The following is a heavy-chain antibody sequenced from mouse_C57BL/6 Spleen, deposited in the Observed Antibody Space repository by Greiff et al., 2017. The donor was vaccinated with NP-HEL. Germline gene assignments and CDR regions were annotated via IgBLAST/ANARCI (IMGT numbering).Heavy chain of an antibody. CDR2: IHPNSGST. J-gene: IGHJ3*01. V-gene: IGHV1-64*01. D-gene: IGHD2-3*01. CDR3: ARSGAYDGYYGAY. Sequence: QVQLQQPGAELVKPGASVKLSCKASGYTFTSYWMHWVKQRPGQGLEWIGMIHPNSGSTNYNEKFKSKATLTVDKSSSTAYMQLSSLTSEDSAVYYCARSGAYDGYYGAYWGQGTLVTVS. CDR1: GYTFTSYW.